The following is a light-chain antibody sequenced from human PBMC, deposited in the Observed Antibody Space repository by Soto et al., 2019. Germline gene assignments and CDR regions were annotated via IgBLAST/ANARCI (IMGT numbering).Light chain of an antibody. Sequence: QSVLTQPPSASGTPGQRVTISCSGSNSNIESNTVNWYQQLPGTAPKLLIYSNNHRPSGVPDRFSGSKSGTSASLAISGLQSDDDADYYCAAWDDSLNGHVVFGGGTKLTVL. CDR2: SNN. V-gene: IGLV1-44*01. J-gene: IGLJ2*01. CDR3: AAWDDSLNGHVV. CDR1: NSNIESNT.